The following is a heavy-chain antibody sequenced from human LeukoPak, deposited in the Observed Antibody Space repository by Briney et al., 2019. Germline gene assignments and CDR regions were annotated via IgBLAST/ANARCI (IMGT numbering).Heavy chain of an antibody. Sequence: GGSLRLSCAASGFTFSSYGMTWVRQAPGKGLEWVSYISSSSSTIYYADSVKGRFTISRDNAKNSLFLQMNSLRVDDTAIYYCGSRWFDWGQGTLVTVSS. CDR1: GFTFSSYG. CDR3: GSRWFD. J-gene: IGHJ4*02. V-gene: IGHV3-48*01. CDR2: ISSSSSTI. D-gene: IGHD4-23*01.